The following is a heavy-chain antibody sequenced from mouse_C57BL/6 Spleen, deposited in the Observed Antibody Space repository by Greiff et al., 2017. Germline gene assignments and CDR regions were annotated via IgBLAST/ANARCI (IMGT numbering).Heavy chain of an antibody. Sequence: VQLQQSGAELVKPGASVKISCKASGFEFSSYWMNWVKQRPGKGLEWIGQIYPGDGDTKYNGKLKGKAKMTADKSSSTAYMQLSSLTSVDSAVYVCAALSTGTRAWFAYWGQGTLVTVSA. J-gene: IGHJ3*01. CDR3: AALSTGTRAWFAY. CDR2: IYPGDGDT. V-gene: IGHV1-80*01. CDR1: GFEFSSYW. D-gene: IGHD4-1*02.